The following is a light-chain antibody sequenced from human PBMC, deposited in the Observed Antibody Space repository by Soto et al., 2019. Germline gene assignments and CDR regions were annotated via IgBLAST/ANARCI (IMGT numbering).Light chain of an antibody. J-gene: IGKJ1*01. CDR3: QHYGDSSWT. V-gene: IGKV3-20*01. CDR1: RSVSDTL. CDR2: GTS. Sequence: EIVLTQSPGTQSLSPGERATLSCRADRSVSDTLLTWYQQKPGQAPRLLIFGTSNRAPGIPDRFSGSGSGTDFTLTISRLEPDDFAVYYCQHYGDSSWTFGQGTKVEIK.